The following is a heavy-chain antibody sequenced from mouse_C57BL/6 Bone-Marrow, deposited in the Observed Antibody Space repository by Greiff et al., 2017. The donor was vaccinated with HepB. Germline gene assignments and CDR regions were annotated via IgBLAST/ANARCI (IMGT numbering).Heavy chain of an antibody. Sequence: EVMLMESGAELVKPGASVKLSCTASGFNIKDYYMHWVKQRTEQGLEWIGRIDPEDGETKYAPKFQGKATITADTSSNTAYLQLSSLTSADTAVYYCARSPYYYGSREGDFDYWGQGTTLTVSS. V-gene: IGHV14-2*01. CDR3: ARSPYYYGSREGDFDY. J-gene: IGHJ2*01. D-gene: IGHD1-1*01. CDR1: GFNIKDYY. CDR2: IDPEDGET.